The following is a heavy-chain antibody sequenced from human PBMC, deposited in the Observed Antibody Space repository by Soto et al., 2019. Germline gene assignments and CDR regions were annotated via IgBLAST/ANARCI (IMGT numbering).Heavy chain of an antibody. Sequence: PSETLSLTCTVSGGSISSYYWSWIRQPPGKGLERIGYIYYSGSTNYNPSLKSRVTISVDTSKNQFSLKLSSVTAADTAVYYCASLWDPYCYDSSGYIKDYWGQGTLVTVSS. D-gene: IGHD3-22*01. CDR1: GGSISSYY. V-gene: IGHV4-59*01. J-gene: IGHJ4*02. CDR3: ASLWDPYCYDSSGYIKDY. CDR2: IYYSGST.